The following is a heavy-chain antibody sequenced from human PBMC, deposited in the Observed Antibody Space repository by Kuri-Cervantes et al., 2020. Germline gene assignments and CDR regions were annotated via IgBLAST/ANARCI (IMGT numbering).Heavy chain of an antibody. CDR3: ARGRGGY. V-gene: IGHV3-23*01. CDR1: GFTFSSYA. J-gene: IGHJ4*02. CDR2: ISGSGGST. Sequence: GESLKISCAASGFTFSSYAMSWVRQAPGKGLEWVSAISGSGGSTYYADSVKGRFTISRDNSKNTLYLQMNSLRDEDTAVYYCARGRGGYWGQGTLVTVSS. D-gene: IGHD3-10*01.